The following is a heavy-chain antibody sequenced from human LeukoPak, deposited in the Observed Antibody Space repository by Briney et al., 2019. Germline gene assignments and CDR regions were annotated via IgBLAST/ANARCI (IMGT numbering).Heavy chain of an antibody. Sequence: SETLSLTCTVSGGSISGYYWSWIRQPAGKGLEWIGRIYTSGSTTYNPSLTSRVTISVATSRNQFSLKLSSVTAADTAVYYCARATSWYVSCFDPWGQGTLVTVSS. V-gene: IGHV4-4*07. J-gene: IGHJ5*02. CDR1: GGSISGYY. CDR2: IYTSGST. D-gene: IGHD2-2*01. CDR3: ARATSWYVSCFDP.